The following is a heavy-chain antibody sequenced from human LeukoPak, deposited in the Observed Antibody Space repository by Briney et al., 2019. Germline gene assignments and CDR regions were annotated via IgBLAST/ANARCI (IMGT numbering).Heavy chain of an antibody. CDR3: ARGQDGYYDFWSGPAAFDI. V-gene: IGHV3-7*01. J-gene: IGHJ3*02. D-gene: IGHD3-3*01. Sequence: HAGGSLRLSCAASGFTFSSYWMSWVRQAPGKGLEWVANIKQDGSEKYYVDSVKGRFTISRDNAKNSLYLQMNSLRAEDTTVYYCARGQDGYYDFWSGPAAFDIWGQGTMVTVSS. CDR2: IKQDGSEK. CDR1: GFTFSSYW.